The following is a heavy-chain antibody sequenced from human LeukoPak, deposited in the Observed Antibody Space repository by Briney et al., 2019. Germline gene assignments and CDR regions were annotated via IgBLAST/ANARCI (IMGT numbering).Heavy chain of an antibody. CDR2: INPNSGGT. J-gene: IGHJ5*02. V-gene: IGHV1-2*02. CDR3: ARGGLVSMVRGVNGKNWFDP. Sequence: ASVKVSCKASGHTFTGYYMHWVRQAPGQGLEWMGWINPNSGGTNYAQKFQGRVTMTTDTSTSTAYMELRSLRSDDTAVYYCARGGLVSMVRGVNGKNWFDPWGQGTLVTVSS. CDR1: GHTFTGYY. D-gene: IGHD3-10*01.